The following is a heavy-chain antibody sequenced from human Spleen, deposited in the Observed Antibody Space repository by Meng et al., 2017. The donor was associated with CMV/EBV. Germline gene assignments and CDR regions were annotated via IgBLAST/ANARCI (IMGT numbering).Heavy chain of an antibody. D-gene: IGHD3-3*01. Sequence: GGSLRLSCAASGFTFTSYAMSWVRQAPGKGLEWVSVIYSGGITTYNADYVKGRFTISRDNSKNTLYLQMTSLRADDTAIYYCARATIPVYDSWSGYPLFDYWGQGTLVTVSS. CDR3: ARATIPVYDSWSGYPLFDY. CDR1: GFTFTSYA. CDR2: IYSGGITT. J-gene: IGHJ4*02. V-gene: IGHV3-23*03.